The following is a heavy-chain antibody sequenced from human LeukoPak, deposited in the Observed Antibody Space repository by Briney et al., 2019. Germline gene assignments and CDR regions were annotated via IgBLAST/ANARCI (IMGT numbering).Heavy chain of an antibody. D-gene: IGHD6-13*01. CDR2: IYPADSDT. J-gene: IGHJ6*02. Sequence: GESLKISCQASGYIFTSYWIGWVRQMPGKGLEWMGIIYPADSDTTYSPSFQGQVTISADKSISTAYLQWSSLKASDTAMYYCARRGSSHMDVWGQGTTVTVSS. CDR1: GYIFTSYW. CDR3: ARRGSSHMDV. V-gene: IGHV5-51*01.